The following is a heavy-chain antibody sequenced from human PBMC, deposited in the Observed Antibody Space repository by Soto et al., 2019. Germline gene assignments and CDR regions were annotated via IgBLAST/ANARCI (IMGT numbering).Heavy chain of an antibody. V-gene: IGHV1-18*01. CDR1: GYTFTSYG. D-gene: IGHD6-13*01. J-gene: IGHJ6*02. CDR3: ARDRSIAAAGTFYYYGRDV. CDR2: ISAYNGNT. Sequence: QVQLVQSGAEVKKPGASVKVSCKASGYTFTSYGISWVRQAPGQGLEWMGWISAYNGNTNYAQKLQGRVTMTTDTSTSTAYMELRSLRSDDTAVYYCARDRSIAAAGTFYYYGRDVWGQGTTVTVSS.